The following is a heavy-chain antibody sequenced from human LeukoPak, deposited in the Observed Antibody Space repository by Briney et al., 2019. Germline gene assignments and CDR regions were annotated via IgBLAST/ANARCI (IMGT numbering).Heavy chain of an antibody. Sequence: GGSLRLSCAASGFTFSGYEMNWVRQAPGKGLEWISLISSGGVTYYTDSVKGRFTVSRDNSKNTLYLQMNSLRAEDTAVYYCARDPQRTPVHWYFDLWGRGTLVTVSS. V-gene: IGHV3-53*01. J-gene: IGHJ2*01. CDR3: ARDPQRTPVHWYFDL. CDR2: ISSGGVT. CDR1: GFTFSGYE. D-gene: IGHD6-25*01.